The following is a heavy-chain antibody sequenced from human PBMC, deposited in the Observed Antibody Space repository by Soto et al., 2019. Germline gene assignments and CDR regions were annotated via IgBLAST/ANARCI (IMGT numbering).Heavy chain of an antibody. CDR3: AKDYYYDSSVSSSQGDYYYYGMDV. Sequence: GGSLRLSCAASGFTFSSYGMHWVRQAPGKGLEWVAVISYDGSNKYYADSVKGRFTISRDNSKNTLYLQMNSLRAEDTAVYYCAKDYYYDSSVSSSQGDYYYYGMDVWGQGTTVTVYS. J-gene: IGHJ6*02. CDR1: GFTFSSYG. CDR2: ISYDGSNK. V-gene: IGHV3-30*18. D-gene: IGHD3-22*01.